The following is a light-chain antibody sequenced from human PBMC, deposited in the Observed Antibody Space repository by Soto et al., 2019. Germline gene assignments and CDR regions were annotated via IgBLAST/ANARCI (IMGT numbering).Light chain of an antibody. CDR2: GAS. CDR3: QQDYNLPPYT. J-gene: IGKJ2*01. Sequence: EIVMTQSPATLSLSPGERATLSCRASQSVSSSYLSWYQQKPRQAPRLLIYGASTRATGIPARFSGSGSGTDFTLTISSLQPEDFAVYYCQQDYNLPPYTFGQGTKLEIK. V-gene: IGKV3D-7*01. CDR1: QSVSSSY.